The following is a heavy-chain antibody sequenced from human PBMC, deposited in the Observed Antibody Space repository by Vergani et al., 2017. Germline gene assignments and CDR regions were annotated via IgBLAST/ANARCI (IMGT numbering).Heavy chain of an antibody. CDR1: GGSFSGYY. CDR3: ARGDSSGSDY. CDR2: INHSEST. J-gene: IGHJ4*02. V-gene: IGHV4-34*01. Sequence: QVQLQQWGAGLLKPSETLSLTCAVYGGSFSGYYWSWIRQPPGKGLEWIGEINHSESTNYNPSLKSRVTISVDTSKNQFSLKLSSVTAADTAVYYCARGDSSGSDYWGQGTLVTVSS. D-gene: IGHD6-19*01.